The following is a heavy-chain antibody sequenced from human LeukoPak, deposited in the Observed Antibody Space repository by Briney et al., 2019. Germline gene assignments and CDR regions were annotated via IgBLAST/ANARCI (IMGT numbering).Heavy chain of an antibody. V-gene: IGHV3-74*01. CDR1: GFTFSSYW. J-gene: IGHJ5*02. Sequence: GGPLRLSCAASGFTFSSYWMHWVRQAPGNGLVWVSRINSDGSSTSYADSVKGRFTISRDNAKNTLYLQMNSLRAEDTAVYYCARDSARSWWFDPWGQGTLVTVSS. CDR3: ARDSARSWWFDP. CDR2: INSDGSST.